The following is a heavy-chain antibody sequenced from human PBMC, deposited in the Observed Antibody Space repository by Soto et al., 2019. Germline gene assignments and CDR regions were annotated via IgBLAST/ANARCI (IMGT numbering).Heavy chain of an antibody. J-gene: IGHJ6*02. V-gene: IGHV3-48*02. CDR3: ARELVGATLPYYYYGMDV. CDR1: GFTFSSYS. D-gene: IGHD1-26*01. Sequence: EVQLVESGGGLVQPGGSLRLSCAASGFTFSSYSMNWVRQAPGKGLEWVSYISSSSSTIYYADSVKGRFTISRDNAKNSLYLQMNSLRDEDTAVYYCARELVGATLPYYYYGMDVWGQGTTVTVSS. CDR2: ISSSSSTI.